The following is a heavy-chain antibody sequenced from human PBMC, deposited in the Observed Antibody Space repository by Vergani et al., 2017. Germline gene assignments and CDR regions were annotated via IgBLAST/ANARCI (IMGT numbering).Heavy chain of an antibody. CDR2: IYYSGST. CDR1: GGSISSYY. D-gene: IGHD2-2*01. J-gene: IGHJ5*02. Sequence: QVQLQESGPGLVKPSETLSLTCTVSGGSISSYYWSWIRQPPGKGLEWIGYIYYSGSTNYNPSLKSRVTISVDTSKNQFSLKLSSVTAADTAVYYCARDMLGCSSTSCYGWFDPWGQGTLVTVSS. CDR3: ARDMLGCSSTSCYGWFDP. V-gene: IGHV4-59*12.